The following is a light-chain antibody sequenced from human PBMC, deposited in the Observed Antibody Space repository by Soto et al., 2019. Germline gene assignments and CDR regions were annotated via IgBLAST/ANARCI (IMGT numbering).Light chain of an antibody. J-gene: IGLJ1*01. Sequence: QSVLTQPPSASGSPGQSVTISCTGTISDVGGYNYVAWYQQHPGKAPKLMIYEVNKRPSGVPDRFSGSKSGSTASLTVSGLQAEDEAHYYCSSYAGSSTYVFGTGTKVTVL. V-gene: IGLV2-8*01. CDR2: EVN. CDR3: SSYAGSSTYV. CDR1: ISDVGGYNY.